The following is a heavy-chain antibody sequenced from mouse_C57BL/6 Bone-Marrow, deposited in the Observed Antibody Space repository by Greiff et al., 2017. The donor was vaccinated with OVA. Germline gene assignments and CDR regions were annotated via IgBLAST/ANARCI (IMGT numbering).Heavy chain of an antibody. CDR3: ARWVITTVGRAMDY. CDR2: IYPRSGNT. D-gene: IGHD1-1*01. J-gene: IGHJ4*01. CDR1: GYTFTSYG. Sequence: QVQLQQSGAELARPGASVKLSCKASGYTFTSYGISWVKQRTGQGLEWIGEIYPRSGNTYYNEKFKGKATLTADKSSSTAYMELRSLTSEDSAVYFCARWVITTVGRAMDYWGQGTSVTVSS. V-gene: IGHV1-81*01.